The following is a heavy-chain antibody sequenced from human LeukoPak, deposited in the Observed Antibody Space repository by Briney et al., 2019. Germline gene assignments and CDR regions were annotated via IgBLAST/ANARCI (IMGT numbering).Heavy chain of an antibody. CDR3: AKTDSSSWYSSPSRFDP. V-gene: IGHV3-30*02. J-gene: IGHJ5*02. Sequence: PGRSLRLSCAASGFTFSSYGMLWVRQAPGKGLEWVAFIRYDGSNKYYAGSVKGRFTISRDNSKNTLYLQMNSLRAEDTAVYYCAKTDSSSWYSSPSRFDPWGQGTLVTVSS. D-gene: IGHD6-13*01. CDR1: GFTFSSYG. CDR2: IRYDGSNK.